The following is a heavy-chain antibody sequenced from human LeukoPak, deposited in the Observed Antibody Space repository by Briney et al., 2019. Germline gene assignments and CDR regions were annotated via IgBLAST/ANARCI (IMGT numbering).Heavy chain of an antibody. Sequence: ASVKVSCKASGHTFTGYYMHWVRQAPGQGLEWMGWINPNSGGTNYAQKFQGRVAMTRDTSISTAYMELSRLRSDDTAVYYCASRRYCTNGVCYPFDYWGQGTLVTVSS. J-gene: IGHJ4*02. CDR1: GHTFTGYY. D-gene: IGHD2-8*01. CDR3: ASRRYCTNGVCYPFDY. V-gene: IGHV1-2*02. CDR2: INPNSGGT.